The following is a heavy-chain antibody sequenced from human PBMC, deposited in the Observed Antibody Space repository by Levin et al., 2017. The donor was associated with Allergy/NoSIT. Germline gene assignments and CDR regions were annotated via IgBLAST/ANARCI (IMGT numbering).Heavy chain of an antibody. CDR2: ISSGGSGK. CDR3: ARAVNDAFDI. V-gene: IGHV3-11*01. D-gene: IGHD6-19*01. Sequence: GGSLRLSCTASGFTFSDSYMGWIRQAPGKGLEWASYISSGGSGKFYADSVKGRFTISRDNAKNSLYLQMNRLTAEDTAVYFCARAVNDAFDIWGQGTMVTGSS. J-gene: IGHJ3*02. CDR1: GFTFSDSY.